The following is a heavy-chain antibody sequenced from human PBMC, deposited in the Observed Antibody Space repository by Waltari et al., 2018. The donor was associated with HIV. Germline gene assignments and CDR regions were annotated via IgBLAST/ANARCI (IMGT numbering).Heavy chain of an antibody. CDR3: ARDRVRFLEWLLRYGMDV. J-gene: IGHJ6*02. D-gene: IGHD3-3*01. V-gene: IGHV3-21*01. CDR2: ISIGSSYI. CDR1: GFTFSSYS. Sequence: EVQLVESGGGLVKPGGSLRLSCAASGFTFSSYSMNWVRQAPGKGLELVSAISIGSSYIYYADSVKGRFTISRDNARNSLYLQMNSLRAEDTAVYYCARDRVRFLEWLLRYGMDVWGQGTTVTVSS.